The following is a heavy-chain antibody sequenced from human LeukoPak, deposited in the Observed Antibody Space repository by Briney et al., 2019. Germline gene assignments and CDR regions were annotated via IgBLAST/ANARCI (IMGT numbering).Heavy chain of an antibody. CDR1: GFIFSDYA. CDR3: ARDPVCDH. J-gene: IGHJ4*02. Sequence: GGSLRLSCEVSGFIFSDYAMNWVRQAPGKGLEWVSYISSSGSTIYYADSVKGRITISRDNGKDSLYLQMYSLRAEDTAVYYCARDPVCDHWGQGTLVTVSS. CDR2: ISSSGSTI. V-gene: IGHV3-48*03.